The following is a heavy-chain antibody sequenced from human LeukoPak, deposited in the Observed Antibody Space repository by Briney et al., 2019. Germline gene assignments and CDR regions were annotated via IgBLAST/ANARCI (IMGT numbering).Heavy chain of an antibody. CDR2: INHSGST. D-gene: IGHD2-2*01. Sequence: SETLSLTCAVYVGSISGYYWSWIRQPPGKGLEWIGEINHSGSTNYNPSLKSRVTISVDMSKNQFSLKLSSVTAADTAVYYCARGNYCSSTSCSYYYYGMDVWGKGTTVTVSS. CDR1: VGSISGYY. J-gene: IGHJ6*04. V-gene: IGHV4-34*01. CDR3: ARGNYCSSTSCSYYYYGMDV.